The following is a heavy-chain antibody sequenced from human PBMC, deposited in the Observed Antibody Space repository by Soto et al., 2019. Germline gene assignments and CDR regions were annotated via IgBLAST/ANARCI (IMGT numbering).Heavy chain of an antibody. CDR2: ISGSGGST. CDR1: GFTFSSYA. J-gene: IGHJ5*02. CDR3: AKDHPGTAAGTRITNWFDP. Sequence: GGSLRLSCAASGFTFSSYAMSWFRQPPGKGLKWVSAISGSGGSTYYADSVKGRFTISRDNSKNTLYLQMNSLRAEDTAVYYCAKDHPGTAAGTRITNWFDPWGQGTLVTVSS. V-gene: IGHV3-23*01. D-gene: IGHD6-13*01.